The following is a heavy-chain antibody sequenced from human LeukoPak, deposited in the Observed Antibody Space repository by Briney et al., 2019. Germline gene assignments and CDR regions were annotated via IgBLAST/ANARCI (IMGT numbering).Heavy chain of an antibody. CDR2: INPDGGST. Sequence: GASVKVSCKASGYTFTRYWIQWGRQAPGRCLELMGLINPDGGSTAYAHRFQGRVTMTRDTSTSTVYMDLSSLRSEDTAVYYCARAPRNSSTMLDYWGQGTLVTVSS. CDR1: GYTFTRYW. J-gene: IGHJ4*02. V-gene: IGHV1-46*01. D-gene: IGHD6-13*01. CDR3: ARAPRNSSTMLDY.